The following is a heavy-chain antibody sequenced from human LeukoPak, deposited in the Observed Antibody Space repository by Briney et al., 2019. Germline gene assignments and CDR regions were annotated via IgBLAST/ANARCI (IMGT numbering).Heavy chain of an antibody. CDR3: ARDYKYAFDN. V-gene: IGHV3-48*01. CDR1: GFTFSTYA. Sequence: GGSLRLSCTASGFTFSTYAMNWVRQAPGKGLEWISYIGISSGNTKYADSVKGRFTISGDKAKNSLYLQMNSLRVEDTAVYYCARDYKYAFDNWGQGTLVTVSS. D-gene: IGHD5-24*01. CDR2: IGISSGNT. J-gene: IGHJ4*02.